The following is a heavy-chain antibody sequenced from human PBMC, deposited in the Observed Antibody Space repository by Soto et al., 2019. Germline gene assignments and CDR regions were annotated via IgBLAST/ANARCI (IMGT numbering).Heavy chain of an antibody. CDR1: GFTFSSYS. V-gene: IGHV3-21*01. CDR3: EREGGIAAAGRDY. Sequence: GTLLLSCSASGFTFSSYSMNWVRQAPGKGLEWVSSISSSSSYIYYADSVKVRFTISRDNAKNSLYLQMTSLRAEETAVYYCEREGGIAAAGRDYWGQGTLVSVSS. CDR2: ISSSSSYI. D-gene: IGHD6-13*01. J-gene: IGHJ4*02.